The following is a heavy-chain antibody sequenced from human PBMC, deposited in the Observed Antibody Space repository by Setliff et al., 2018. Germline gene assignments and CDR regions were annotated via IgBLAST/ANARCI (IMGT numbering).Heavy chain of an antibody. J-gene: IGHJ5*02. V-gene: IGHV1-18*01. CDR2: ISAYNGNT. CDR1: GYTFTSYA. CDR3: ARGRRGNYDFWSGYSNWFDP. Sequence: GASVKVSCKASGYTFTSYAFSWVRQAPGQGLEWMGWISAYNGNTNYAQKFQGRVTMTTDTSTSTAYMELRSLRSDDTAVYYCARGRRGNYDFWSGYSNWFDPWGQGTLVTVSS. D-gene: IGHD3-3*01.